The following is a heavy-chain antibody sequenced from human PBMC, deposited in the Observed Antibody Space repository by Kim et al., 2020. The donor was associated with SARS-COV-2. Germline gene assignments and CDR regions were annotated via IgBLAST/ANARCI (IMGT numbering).Heavy chain of an antibody. CDR1: GFTFSSYS. CDR2: ISSSSTI. Sequence: GGSLRLSCAASGFTFSSYSMNWVRQAPGKGLEWVSFISSSSTIYYADSVKRRFTISRENATNKLYLQLNSLREEDTAADYCASDAVAILMVRVVISPYPLDVWGQGTTVTVSS. CDR3: ASDAVAILMVRVVISPYPLDV. J-gene: IGHJ6*02. D-gene: IGHD3-10*01. V-gene: IGHV3-48*02.